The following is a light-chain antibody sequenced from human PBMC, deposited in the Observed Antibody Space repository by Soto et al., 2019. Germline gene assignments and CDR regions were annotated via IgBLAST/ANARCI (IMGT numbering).Light chain of an antibody. J-gene: IGKJ3*01. V-gene: IGKV1-39*01. CDR1: QNIGSY. CDR2: AAS. CDR3: QQSSTPPFT. Sequence: DIQMTQSPSSLSASVGDRVTITCLASQNIGSYLNWYHQRPGKAPKLLIYAASSLQTGVPSRFSGSGSGRDFALTFSGLQAEDFGTYYCQQSSTPPFTFGPGTRVDIK.